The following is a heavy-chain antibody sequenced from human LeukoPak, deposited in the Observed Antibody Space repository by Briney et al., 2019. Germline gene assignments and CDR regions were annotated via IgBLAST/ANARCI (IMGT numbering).Heavy chain of an antibody. CDR2: ISSSSSYI. J-gene: IGHJ4*02. Sequence: GGSLRLSCAASGFTFSSYEMNWVRQAPGKGLEWVSSISSSSSYIYYADSVKGRFTISRDNAKNSLYLQMNSLRAEDTAVYYCAREAKGYSGYDCGYWGQGTLVTVSS. CDR1: GFTFSSYE. CDR3: AREAKGYSGYDCGY. D-gene: IGHD5-12*01. V-gene: IGHV3-21*01.